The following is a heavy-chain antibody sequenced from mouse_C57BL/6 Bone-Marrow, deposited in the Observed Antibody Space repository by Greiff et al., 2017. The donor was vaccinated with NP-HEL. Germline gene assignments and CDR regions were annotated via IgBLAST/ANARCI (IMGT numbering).Heavy chain of an antibody. CDR2: FYPGSGSI. D-gene: IGHD3-2*02. CDR3: ARHEDSSGYERDGFAY. V-gene: IGHV1-62-2*01. CDR1: GYTFTEYT. Sequence: VKLQESGAELVKPGASVKLSCKASGYTFTEYTIHWVKQRSGQGLEWIGWFYPGSGSIKYNEKFKDKATLTADKYSSTVYMELSRLTSEDSAVYFCARHEDSSGYERDGFAYWGQGTLVTVSA. J-gene: IGHJ3*01.